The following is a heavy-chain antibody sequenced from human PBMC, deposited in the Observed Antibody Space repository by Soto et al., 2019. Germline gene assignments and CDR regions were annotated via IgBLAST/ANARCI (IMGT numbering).Heavy chain of an antibody. CDR2: IYYSGST. V-gene: IGHV4-31*03. J-gene: IGHJ5*02. Sequence: SETLSLTCTVSGGSISSGGYYWSWIRQHPGKGLEWIGYIYYSGSTYYNPSLKSRVTISVDTSKNQFSLKLSSVTAADTAVYYCARVDYDFWSGSLNWLDPWGQGTLVTVSS. CDR1: GGSISSGGYY. D-gene: IGHD3-3*01. CDR3: ARVDYDFWSGSLNWLDP.